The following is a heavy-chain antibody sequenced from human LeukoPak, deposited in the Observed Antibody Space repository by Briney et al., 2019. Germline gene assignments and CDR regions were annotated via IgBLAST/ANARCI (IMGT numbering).Heavy chain of an antibody. J-gene: IGHJ4*02. CDR1: GFTFSSYA. Sequence: GGSLRLSCAASGFTFSSYAMHWVRQAPGKGLEWVAVISCDGSNKYYADSVKGRFTISRDNSKNTLYLQMNSLRAEDTAVYYCARDGSSSWYGPFDYWGQGTLVTVSS. CDR3: ARDGSSSWYGPFDY. V-gene: IGHV3-30-3*01. D-gene: IGHD6-13*01. CDR2: ISCDGSNK.